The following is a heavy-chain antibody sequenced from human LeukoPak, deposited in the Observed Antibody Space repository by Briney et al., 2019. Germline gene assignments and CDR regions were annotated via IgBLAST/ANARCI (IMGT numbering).Heavy chain of an antibody. CDR2: INPNSGGT. D-gene: IGHD3-22*01. CDR3: ARVLGYDSSGYYDY. V-gene: IGHV1-2*06. J-gene: IGHJ4*02. CDR1: GYTFTGYY. Sequence: ASVKVSCKASGYTFTGYYMHWVRQAPGQGLEWMGRINPNSGGTNYAQKFQGRVTMTRDTSISTAYMELSRLRSDDAAVYYCARVLGYDSSGYYDYWGQGTLVTVSS.